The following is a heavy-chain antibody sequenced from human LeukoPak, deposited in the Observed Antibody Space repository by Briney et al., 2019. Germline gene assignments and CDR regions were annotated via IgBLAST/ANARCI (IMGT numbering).Heavy chain of an antibody. CDR2: ISYDGSNK. J-gene: IGHJ4*02. V-gene: IGHV3-30*18. CDR3: AKASDYYDSSGPDY. Sequence: PGRSLRLSCAASGFTFSSYGMHGVRQAPGKGLEWVAVISYDGSNKYYADSVKGRFTISRDNSKNTLYLQMNSLRAEDRAVYYCAKASDYYDSSGPDYWGQGTLVTVSS. D-gene: IGHD3-22*01. CDR1: GFTFSSYG.